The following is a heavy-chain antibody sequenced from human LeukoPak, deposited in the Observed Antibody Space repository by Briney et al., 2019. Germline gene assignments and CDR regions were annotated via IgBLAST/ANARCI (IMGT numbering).Heavy chain of an antibody. V-gene: IGHV3-48*04. J-gene: IGHJ4*02. CDR3: ARVDSATVSD. CDR1: GFTFSSYS. Sequence: SGGSLRLSCAASGFTFSSYSMNWVRQAPGKGLEWVSYISSSSSTIYYADSVKGRFTISRDNAKNSLYLQMNSLRAEDTAVYYCARVDSATVSDWGQGTLVTVSS. D-gene: IGHD5-18*01. CDR2: ISSSSSTI.